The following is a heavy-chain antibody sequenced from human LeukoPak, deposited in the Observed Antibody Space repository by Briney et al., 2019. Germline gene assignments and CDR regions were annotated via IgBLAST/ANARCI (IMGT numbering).Heavy chain of an antibody. Sequence: SVKVSCNASGGTFSSYAISWVRQAPGQGLEWMGGIIPIFGTANYAQKFQGRVTITADESTSTAYMELSSLRSEDTAVYYCASIGGLAARSYYYYMDVWGKGTTVTVSS. J-gene: IGHJ6*03. V-gene: IGHV1-69*01. CDR2: IIPIFGTA. CDR1: GGTFSSYA. D-gene: IGHD6-6*01. CDR3: ASIGGLAARSYYYYMDV.